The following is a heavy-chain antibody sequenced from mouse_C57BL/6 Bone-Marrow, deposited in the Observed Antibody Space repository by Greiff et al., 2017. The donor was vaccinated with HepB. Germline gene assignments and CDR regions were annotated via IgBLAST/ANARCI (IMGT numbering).Heavy chain of an antibody. V-gene: IGHV1-64*01. CDR1: GYTFTSYW. D-gene: IGHD1-1*01. J-gene: IGHJ2*03. Sequence: QVQLQQPGAELVKPGASVKLSCKASGYTFTSYWMHWVKQRPGQGLEWIGMIHPNSGSTNYNEKFKSKATLTVDKSSSTAYMQLSSLTSEDSAVYYCARPITTVVARELTGYFDYWGQGTSLTVS. CDR2: IHPNSGST. CDR3: ARPITTVVARELTGYFDY.